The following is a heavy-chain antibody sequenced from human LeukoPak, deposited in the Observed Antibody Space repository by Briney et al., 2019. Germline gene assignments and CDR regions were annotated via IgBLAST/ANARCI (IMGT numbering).Heavy chain of an antibody. CDR2: ISSSSSTI. V-gene: IGHV3-48*01. CDR3: ARGEYDYVWGSYRYPPDY. D-gene: IGHD3-16*02. J-gene: IGHJ4*02. Sequence: GGSLRLSCAASGFTFSSYSMNWVRQAPGKGLEWVSYISSSSSTIYYADSVKGRLTISRDNAKNSLYLQMNSLRAEDTAVYYCARGEYDYVWGSYRYPPDYWGQGTLVTVSS. CDR1: GFTFSSYS.